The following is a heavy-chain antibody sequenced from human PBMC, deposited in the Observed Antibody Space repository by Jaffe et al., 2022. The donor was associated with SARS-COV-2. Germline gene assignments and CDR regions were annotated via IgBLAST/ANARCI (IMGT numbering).Heavy chain of an antibody. Sequence: QVQLQQSGPGLVKPSQTLSLTCAISGDSVSSNSAAWNWIRQSPSRGLEWLGRTYYRSKWYNDYAVSVKSRITINPDTSKNQFSLQLNSVTPEDTAVYYCAREGPFVVWSGYYLNYYYYGMDVWGQGTTVTVSS. J-gene: IGHJ6*02. CDR1: GDSVSSNSAA. V-gene: IGHV6-1*01. CDR3: AREGPFVVWSGYYLNYYYYGMDV. D-gene: IGHD3-3*01. CDR2: TYYRSKWYN.